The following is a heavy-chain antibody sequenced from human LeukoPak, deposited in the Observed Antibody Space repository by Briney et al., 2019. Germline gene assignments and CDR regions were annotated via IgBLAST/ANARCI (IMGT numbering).Heavy chain of an antibody. J-gene: IGHJ6*03. Sequence: ASVKVSCKASGYTFTVYYMYWVRQAPGQGLEWMGWINPNSGGTNYAQKFQGRVTMTRDTSISTAYMELSRLRSDGTAVYYCARDSGEVVAATIYYYYMDVWGKGTTVTISS. CDR3: ARDSGEVVAATIYYYYMDV. D-gene: IGHD2-15*01. CDR1: GYTFTVYY. V-gene: IGHV1-2*02. CDR2: INPNSGGT.